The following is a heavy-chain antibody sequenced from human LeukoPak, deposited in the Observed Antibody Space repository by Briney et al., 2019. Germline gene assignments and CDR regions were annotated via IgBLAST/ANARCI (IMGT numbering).Heavy chain of an antibody. Sequence: ASVKVSCKASGYTFTGYYMHWVRRAPGQGLEWMGWINPNSGGTNYAQKFQGRVTMTRDTSISTAYMELSRLRSDDTAVYYCARVSVVGASRWDYWGQGTLVTVSS. CDR1: GYTFTGYY. J-gene: IGHJ4*02. D-gene: IGHD1-26*01. CDR3: ARVSVVGASRWDY. CDR2: INPNSGGT. V-gene: IGHV1-2*02.